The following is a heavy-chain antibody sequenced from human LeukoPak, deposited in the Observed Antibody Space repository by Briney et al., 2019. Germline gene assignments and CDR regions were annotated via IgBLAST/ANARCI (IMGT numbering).Heavy chain of an antibody. J-gene: IGHJ4*02. V-gene: IGHV4-39*01. Sequence: SKTLSLTCTVSGDSISTSSYYWGWLRQPPGKGLEWLGSIYYSGSTYYNPSLKSRVTISVDTSNNQFSLNLYSVTAADTAVFYCARSYYYDYRQIDYWGQGTLVTVSS. CDR3: ARSYYYDYRQIDY. CDR1: GDSISTSSYY. D-gene: IGHD3-22*01. CDR2: IYYSGST.